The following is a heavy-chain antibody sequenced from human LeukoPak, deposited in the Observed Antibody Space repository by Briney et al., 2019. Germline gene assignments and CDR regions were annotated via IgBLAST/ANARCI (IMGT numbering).Heavy chain of an antibody. D-gene: IGHD1-26*01. V-gene: IGHV1-2*02. Sequence: ASVKVSCKASGYTFTDYYMHWVRQAPGQGLEWMGWINPNSGGTNYAQKFQGRVTMTRDASTSTVYMELSSLRSEDTAVYYCARGGLGSGSYTFFDYWGQGTLVTVSS. CDR1: GYTFTDYY. J-gene: IGHJ4*02. CDR2: INPNSGGT. CDR3: ARGGLGSGSYTFFDY.